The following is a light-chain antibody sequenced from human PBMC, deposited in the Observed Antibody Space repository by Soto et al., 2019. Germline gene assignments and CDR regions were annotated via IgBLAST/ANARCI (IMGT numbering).Light chain of an antibody. CDR3: QQYGSSTLT. CDR2: GAS. V-gene: IGKV3-20*01. Sequence: EIVLTQSPGTLSLSPGERATLSCRASQSVSSSYLAWYQQKPGQAPRVLIYGASSRATGIPDRFSGSGSGTDFTLTIRRLEPEDFAVYYCQQYGSSTLTFGQGTKVEIK. J-gene: IGKJ1*01. CDR1: QSVSSSY.